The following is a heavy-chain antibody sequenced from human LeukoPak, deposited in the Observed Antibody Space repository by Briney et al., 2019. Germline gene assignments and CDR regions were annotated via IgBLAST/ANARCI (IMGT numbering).Heavy chain of an antibody. CDR2: ISAYNGNT. V-gene: IGHV1-18*01. Sequence: ASVKVSCKASGYTFTSYGISWVRQAPGQGLEWMGWISAYNGNTNYAQKLQGRVTMTTDTSTSTAYMELRSLRSDDTAAYYCARDGHVLLWFGESLYYFDYWGQGTLVTVSS. CDR3: ARDGHVLLWFGESLYYFDY. D-gene: IGHD3-10*01. J-gene: IGHJ4*02. CDR1: GYTFTSYG.